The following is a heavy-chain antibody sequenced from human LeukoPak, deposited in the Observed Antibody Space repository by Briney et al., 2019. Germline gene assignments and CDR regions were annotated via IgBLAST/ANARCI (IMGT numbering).Heavy chain of an antibody. Sequence: SVTVSCKASGGTFSSYAISWVRQAPGQGLEGMGGMIPIFGTANYAQKFQGRVTITADESTSTAYMELSSLRSEDTAVYYCARDRRGFFDYWGQGTLVTVSS. CDR3: ARDRRGFFDY. J-gene: IGHJ4*02. V-gene: IGHV1-69*01. CDR2: MIPIFGTA. CDR1: GGTFSSYA.